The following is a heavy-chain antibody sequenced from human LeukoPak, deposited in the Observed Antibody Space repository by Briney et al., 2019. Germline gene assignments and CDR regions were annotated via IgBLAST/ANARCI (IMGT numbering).Heavy chain of an antibody. CDR3: ARVSSASYYDSSGYDDY. Sequence: GASVKVSCKASGGTFSSYAISWVRQAPGQGLEWMGGIIPIFGTANYAQKFQGRVTITADESTSTAYMELSSLRSEDTAVYYCARVSSASYYDSSGYDDYWGQGTLVTVSS. J-gene: IGHJ4*02. D-gene: IGHD3-22*01. CDR1: GGTFSSYA. V-gene: IGHV1-69*13. CDR2: IIPIFGTA.